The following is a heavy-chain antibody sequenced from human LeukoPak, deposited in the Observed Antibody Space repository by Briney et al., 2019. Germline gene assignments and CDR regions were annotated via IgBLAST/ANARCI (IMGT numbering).Heavy chain of an antibody. D-gene: IGHD3-3*01. J-gene: IGHJ4*02. Sequence: ASVKVSCKASGYTFTGYYMHWVRQAPGQGLEWMGWINPNSGGTNYAQKFQGRVTMTRDTSISTAYMELSRLRSDDTAVYYCARDQPNYDFWSGNFDYWGQGTLATVSS. CDR2: INPNSGGT. V-gene: IGHV1-2*02. CDR1: GYTFTGYY. CDR3: ARDQPNYDFWSGNFDY.